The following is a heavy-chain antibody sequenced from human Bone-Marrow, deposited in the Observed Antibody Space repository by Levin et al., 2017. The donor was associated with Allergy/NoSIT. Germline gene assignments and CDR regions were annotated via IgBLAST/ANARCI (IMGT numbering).Heavy chain of an antibody. V-gene: IGHV1-58*01. CDR2: IVVGTGKA. J-gene: IGHJ4*02. CDR1: GFTFTSSS. Sequence: ASVKVSCKASGFTFTSSSVQWVRQARGQRLEWIGWIVVGTGKADYAQKFQERVSITRDRSTSTVNMELTSLTSEDTAVYYCAADLYSGYNSPDFWGQGTLVTVSP. CDR3: AADLYSGYNSPDF. D-gene: IGHD5-12*01.